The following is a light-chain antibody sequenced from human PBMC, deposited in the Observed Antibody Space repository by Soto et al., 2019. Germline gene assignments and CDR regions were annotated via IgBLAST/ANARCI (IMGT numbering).Light chain of an antibody. CDR3: TSYTSSNTHV. J-gene: IGLJ2*01. Sequence: QSALTQPASVSGSPGQSITISCTGTSSDVGGYNYVSWLQQHPGKVPKLIIYDVSSRPSGVSNRFSGSKSGNTASLTISGLQAEAEADYYCTSYTSSNTHVFGGGTKLTVL. CDR2: DVS. CDR1: SSDVGGYNY. V-gene: IGLV2-14*01.